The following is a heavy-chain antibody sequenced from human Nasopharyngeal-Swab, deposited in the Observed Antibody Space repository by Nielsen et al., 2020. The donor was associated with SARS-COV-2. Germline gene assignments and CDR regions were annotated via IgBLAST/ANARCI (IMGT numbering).Heavy chain of an antibody. D-gene: IGHD3-3*01. CDR2: MDEDGSEK. CDR3: AREKDFWGGSHYFYMDV. J-gene: IGHJ6*03. Sequence: GESLKISCAASGFIFSIYWMIWLRQAPGRGLEWVSTMDEDGSEKNYVDSVKGRFTISRDNAKNLLYLQMNSLRAEDTAVYYCAREKDFWGGSHYFYMDVWGKGTTVTVSS. V-gene: IGHV3-7*05. CDR1: GFIFSIYW.